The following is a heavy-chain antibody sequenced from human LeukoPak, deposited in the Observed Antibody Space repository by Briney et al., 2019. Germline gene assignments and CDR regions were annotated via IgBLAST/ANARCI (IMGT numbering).Heavy chain of an antibody. Sequence: SVKVSCKASGGTFSSYAISWVRQAPGQGLEWMGRIIPIFGTANYAQKFQGRVTITTDESMSTAYMELSSLRSEDTAVYYCATWRYGSGSYPFDYWGQGTLVTVSS. D-gene: IGHD3-10*01. J-gene: IGHJ4*02. CDR2: IIPIFGTA. CDR1: GGTFSSYA. CDR3: ATWRYGSGSYPFDY. V-gene: IGHV1-69*05.